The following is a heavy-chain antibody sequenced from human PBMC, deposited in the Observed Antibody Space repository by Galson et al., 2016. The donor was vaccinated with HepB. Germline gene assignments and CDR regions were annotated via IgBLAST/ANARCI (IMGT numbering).Heavy chain of an antibody. D-gene: IGHD2-2*01. V-gene: IGHV3-15*01. Sequence: SLRLSCAASGFIFSNAWMNWVRQAPGKGLAWIGRIKSKADGETTDSAAPVTGRHAIPRDDSKNMVYLQMSSLKTEDTAVYYCTTDFCSSTSCYEFFQIGKDVRGKGTTVTVSS. J-gene: IGHJ6*04. CDR2: IKSKADGETT. CDR1: GFIFSNAW. CDR3: TTDFCSSTSCYEFFQIGKDV.